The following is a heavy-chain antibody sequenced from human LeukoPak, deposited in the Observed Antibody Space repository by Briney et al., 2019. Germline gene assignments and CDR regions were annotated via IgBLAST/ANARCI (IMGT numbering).Heavy chain of an antibody. D-gene: IGHD3-9*01. Sequence: SETLSLTCTVSGASMSDYFWTRIRHTPGKGLEWVGYSFFGGSTSYNPSLKSRVAISVDTSKNVFSLQLSSATAEDTAVYFCATVPITSTILSFDYWGRGTLVTVSS. V-gene: IGHV4-59*01. CDR2: SFFGGST. CDR3: ATVPITSTILSFDY. J-gene: IGHJ4*02. CDR1: GASMSDYF.